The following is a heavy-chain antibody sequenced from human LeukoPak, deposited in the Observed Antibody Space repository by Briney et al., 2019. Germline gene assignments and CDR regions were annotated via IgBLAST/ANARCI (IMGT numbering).Heavy chain of an antibody. CDR1: GGSMSSGSYY. CDR3: ARGNWNDGDDY. V-gene: IGHV4-61*02. J-gene: IGHJ4*02. D-gene: IGHD1-1*01. CDR2: IYTSGST. Sequence: SQTLSLTCTVSGGSMSSGSYYWSWIRQPAGKGLEWIGRIYTSGSTNYNPSLKSRVTISVDTSKNQFSLKLSSVTAADTAVYYCARGNWNDGDDYWGQGTLVTVSS.